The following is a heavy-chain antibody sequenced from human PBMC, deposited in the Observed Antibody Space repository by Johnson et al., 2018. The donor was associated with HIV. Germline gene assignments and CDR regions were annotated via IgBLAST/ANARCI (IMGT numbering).Heavy chain of an antibody. CDR2: ISYDGSNK. J-gene: IGHJ3*02. CDR1: GFTFISYA. V-gene: IGHV3-30-3*01. D-gene: IGHD6-13*01. Sequence: QVQLVESGGGVVQPGRSLRLSCAASGFTFISYAMHWVRQAPGKGLEWVAVISYDGSNKYYADSVKGRFTISRDNSKNTLYLQMNSLRAEDTAVYYCARGIAAAPLWAFDIWGQGTMVTVSS. CDR3: ARGIAAAPLWAFDI.